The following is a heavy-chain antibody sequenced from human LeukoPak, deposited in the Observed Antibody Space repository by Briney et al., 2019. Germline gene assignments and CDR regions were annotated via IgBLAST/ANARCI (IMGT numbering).Heavy chain of an antibody. CDR2: ISYGGSNK. J-gene: IGHJ6*02. CDR1: GFTFSSYA. Sequence: GGSLRLSCAASGFTFSSYAMHWVRQAPGKGLEWVALISYGGSNKYYADSVKGRFTISRDNSKNTLYVQMNSLRAEDTAVYYCARHPHSSGWSIYGMDVWGQGTTVTVSS. CDR3: ARHPHSSGWSIYGMDV. V-gene: IGHV3-30-3*01. D-gene: IGHD6-19*01.